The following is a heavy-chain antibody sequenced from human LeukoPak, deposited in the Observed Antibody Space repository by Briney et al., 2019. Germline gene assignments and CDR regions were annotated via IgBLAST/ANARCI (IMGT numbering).Heavy chain of an antibody. CDR1: GGSFSGYY. V-gene: IGHV4-34*01. CDR3: ARGVGATPYFDY. D-gene: IGHD1-26*01. Sequence: PSETLSLTCAVYGGSFSGYYWSWIRQPPGKGLEWIGEINHSGSTNYNPSLKSRVTISVDTSKNQFSLKLSSVTAADTAVYYCARGVGATPYFDYWGQGTLVTVSS. CDR2: INHSGST. J-gene: IGHJ4*02.